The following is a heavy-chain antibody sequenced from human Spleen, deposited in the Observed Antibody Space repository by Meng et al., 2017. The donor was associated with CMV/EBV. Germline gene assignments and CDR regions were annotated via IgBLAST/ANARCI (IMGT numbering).Heavy chain of an antibody. J-gene: IGHJ4*02. CDR1: GYFFSDHF. CDR3: ARDHHWGADY. V-gene: IGHV1-2*02. Sequence: KVSCKASGYFFSDHFMHWVRQAPGQGLEWMGWIKPNSGNTNYAQNFQGRVTMTSDSPTTTAYMELSRLTSDDTAVYYCARDHHWGADYWGQGTLVTVSS. D-gene: IGHD3-16*01. CDR2: IKPNSGNT.